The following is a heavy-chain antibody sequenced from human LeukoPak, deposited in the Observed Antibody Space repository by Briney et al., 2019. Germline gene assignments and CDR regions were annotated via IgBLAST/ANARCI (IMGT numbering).Heavy chain of an antibody. J-gene: IGHJ4*02. D-gene: IGHD6-19*01. CDR3: TKATRWLAFDY. CDR2: IYHSGST. CDR1: GGSISSSNW. Sequence: PSGTLSLTCAVSGGSISSSNWWSWVRQPPGKGLEWIGEIYHSGSTNYNPSLNSRVTMSIDTSKNQLSLRLTSVAAADTAVYYCTKATRWLAFDYWGRGALVTVSS. V-gene: IGHV4-4*02.